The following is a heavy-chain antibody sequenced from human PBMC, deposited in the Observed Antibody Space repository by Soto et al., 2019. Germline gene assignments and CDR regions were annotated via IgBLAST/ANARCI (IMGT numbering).Heavy chain of an antibody. V-gene: IGHV3-7*01. Sequence: EVQLVESGGGLVQPGGSLRLSCAASGFTFSSYWMSWVRQAPGKGLEWVANIKQDGSEKYYVESVKGRFTISRDNAKNSLYLQMNSLRAEDTAVYYCARPLYTVTTFWFDPWGQGTLVTVSS. J-gene: IGHJ5*02. CDR3: ARPLYTVTTFWFDP. CDR2: IKQDGSEK. D-gene: IGHD4-17*01. CDR1: GFTFSSYW.